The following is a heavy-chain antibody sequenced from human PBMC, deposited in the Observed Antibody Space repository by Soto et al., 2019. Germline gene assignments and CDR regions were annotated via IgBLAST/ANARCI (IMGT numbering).Heavy chain of an antibody. V-gene: IGHV3-30-3*01. J-gene: IGHJ4*02. CDR3: AREIDGVDHPNNY. CDR2: ISYDGSNK. Sequence: QVQLVESGGGVVQPGRSLRLSCAASGFTFSSYAMHWVRQAPGKGLEWVAVISYDGSNKYYADSVKGRFTISRDNFKNTLYLQMNSLRAEDTAVYYCAREIDGVDHPNNYWGQGTLVTVSS. D-gene: IGHD5-12*01. CDR1: GFTFSSYA.